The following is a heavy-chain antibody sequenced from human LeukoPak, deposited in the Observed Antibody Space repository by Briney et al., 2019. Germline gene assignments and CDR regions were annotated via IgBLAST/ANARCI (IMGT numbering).Heavy chain of an antibody. CDR2: ISAYNGNT. J-gene: IGHJ6*03. Sequence: ASVKVSCKASGYTFTSYGISWVRQAPGQGLEWMGWISAYNGNTNYAQKLQGRVTMTTDTSTSTAYMELRRLRSDDTAVYYCARDSGSSYYYYMDVWGKGTTVTISS. CDR3: ARDSGSSYYYYMDV. D-gene: IGHD1-26*01. V-gene: IGHV1-18*01. CDR1: GYTFTSYG.